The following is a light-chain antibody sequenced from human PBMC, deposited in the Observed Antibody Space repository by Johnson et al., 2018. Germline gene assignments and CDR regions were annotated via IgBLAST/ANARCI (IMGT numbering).Light chain of an antibody. CDR3: GTWDSSLSAGNV. J-gene: IGLJ1*01. V-gene: IGLV1-51*02. CDR1: SSNIGNNY. Sequence: VTLSCSGSSSNIGNNYVSWYQQLPGTAPKLLIYENNKRPSGIPDRFSGSKSGTSATLGITGLQTGDEADYYCGTWDSSLSAGNVFGTGTKFTVL. CDR2: ENN.